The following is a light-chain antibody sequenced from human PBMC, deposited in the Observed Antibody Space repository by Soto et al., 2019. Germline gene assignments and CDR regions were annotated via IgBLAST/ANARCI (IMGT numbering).Light chain of an antibody. J-gene: IGLJ1*01. V-gene: IGLV2-14*03. CDR1: SSDLGAYNY. CDR3: ASYVNKNISFV. Sequence: QSALTQPASVSGSPGQSITISCTGTSSDLGAYNYVSWYQQHPGKAPKLLIYDVSDRPSEVSNRFSGSRSDNTASLTISGLLAEDEADYYCASYVNKNISFVFGSGTKLTVL. CDR2: DVS.